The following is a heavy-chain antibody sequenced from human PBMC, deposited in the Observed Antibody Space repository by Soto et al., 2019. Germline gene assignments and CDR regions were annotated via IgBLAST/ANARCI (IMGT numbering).Heavy chain of an antibody. J-gene: IGHJ4*01. D-gene: IGHD4-17*01. CDR1: GYTLTSYG. Sequence: ASVKVSCKASGYTLTSYGISWVRQAPGQGLEWMGWISAYNGNTNYAQKIQGRVTMTTDTSTSTAYMELRSLRSDDTAVYYCARDQSYGDYVDYWGQGSLVPVSS. CDR3: ARDQSYGDYVDY. CDR2: ISAYNGNT. V-gene: IGHV1-18*01.